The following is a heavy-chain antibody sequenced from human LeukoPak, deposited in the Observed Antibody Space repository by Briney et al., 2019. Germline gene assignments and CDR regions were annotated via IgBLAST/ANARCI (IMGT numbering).Heavy chain of an antibody. CDR3: ASGLIAVAGNDY. J-gene: IGHJ4*02. CDR1: GFTFSSYA. Sequence: PGRSLRLSCAASGFTFSSYAMHWVRQAPGKGLEWVAVISYDGSNKYHADSVKGRFTISRDNAKNSLYLQMNSLRAEDTAVYYCASGLIAVAGNDYWGQGTLVTVSS. CDR2: ISYDGSNK. V-gene: IGHV3-30-3*01. D-gene: IGHD6-19*01.